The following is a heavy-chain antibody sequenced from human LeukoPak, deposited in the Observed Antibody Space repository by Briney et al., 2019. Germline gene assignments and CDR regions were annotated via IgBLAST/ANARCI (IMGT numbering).Heavy chain of an antibody. V-gene: IGHV4-4*07. D-gene: IGHD2-21*02. CDR3: ARDLVVVTATDTELWYFDL. J-gene: IGHJ2*01. CDR2: IYTSGST. Sequence: QPSETLSLTCTVSGGSISSYYWSWIRQPAGKGLEWIGRIYTSGSTNYNPSLKSRVTMSVDTSKNQFSLKLSSVTAADTAVYYCARDLVVVTATDTELWYFDLWGRGTLVTVSS. CDR1: GGSISSYY.